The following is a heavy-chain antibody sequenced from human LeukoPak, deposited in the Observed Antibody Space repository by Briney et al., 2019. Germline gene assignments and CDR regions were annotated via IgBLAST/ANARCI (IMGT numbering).Heavy chain of an antibody. J-gene: IGHJ2*01. CDR2: IKQDGSEK. CDR1: GFTFSSYW. Sequence: GGSLRLSCAASGFTFSSYWMSWVRQAPGKGLEWVANIKQDGSEKYYVESVKGRFTISRDNAKNPLYLQMNSLRAEDTAVYYCPREGFYYDILTGYHTGYFDLWGRGNLVTVSS. V-gene: IGHV3-7*01. CDR3: PREGFYYDILTGYHTGYFDL. D-gene: IGHD3-9*01.